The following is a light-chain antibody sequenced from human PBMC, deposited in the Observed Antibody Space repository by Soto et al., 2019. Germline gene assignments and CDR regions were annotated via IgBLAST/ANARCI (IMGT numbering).Light chain of an antibody. CDR2: GES. J-gene: IGKJ1*01. Sequence: EIVMTQSPATLSVSPGERATLSCRASQSVSSNLAWYQQKPGQAPRILIYGESTRDSGIPYRFSGSGSGTEFTLTISRLQSEDFAVYYCQQYNSWPRTXGQGTKVDIK. CDR3: QQYNSWPRT. CDR1: QSVSSN. V-gene: IGKV3-15*01.